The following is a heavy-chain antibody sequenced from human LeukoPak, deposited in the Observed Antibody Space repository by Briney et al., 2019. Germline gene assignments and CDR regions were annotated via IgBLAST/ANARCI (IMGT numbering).Heavy chain of an antibody. D-gene: IGHD3-10*01. J-gene: IGHJ4*02. CDR2: ISTNNGNT. Sequence: ASVKVSCKALGYIVTSYGISWVRQAPGQGLEWMGWISTNNGNTNYAQKLQGRVTMTTGTSTSTAYMELRSLGSDDTAVYYCARDRFYGSASTAYFDYWGQGTLVTVSS. V-gene: IGHV1-18*01. CDR1: GYIVTSYG. CDR3: ARDRFYGSASTAYFDY.